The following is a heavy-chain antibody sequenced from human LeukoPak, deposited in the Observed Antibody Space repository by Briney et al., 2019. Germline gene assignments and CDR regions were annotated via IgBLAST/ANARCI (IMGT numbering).Heavy chain of an antibody. CDR3: AKDVSPTYSSSWWNYYYYGMDV. V-gene: IGHV3-30*18. J-gene: IGHJ6*02. CDR1: GFTLSSYG. CDR2: ISYDGSNK. Sequence: GGSQRLSCAASGFTLSSYGMHWVRQAPGKGLEWVAVISYDGSNKYYADSVKGRFTISRDNSKNTLYLQMNSLRAEDTAVYYCAKDVSPTYSSSWWNYYYYGMDVWGQGTTVTVSS. D-gene: IGHD6-13*01.